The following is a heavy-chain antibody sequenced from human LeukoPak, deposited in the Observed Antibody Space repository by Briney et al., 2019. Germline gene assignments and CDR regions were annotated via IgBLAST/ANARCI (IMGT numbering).Heavy chain of an antibody. J-gene: IGHJ6*04. D-gene: IGHD1-26*01. CDR2: IYHSGST. Sequence: SETLSLTSAVSGGSISSGGYSWSWIRQPPGKGLEWIGYIYHSGSTYYNPSLKSRVTISVDRSKNQFSLRLSSVTAADTAVYYCARGRANYYYYGMDVWGKGTTVTVSS. CDR3: ARGRANYYYYGMDV. CDR1: GGSISSGGYS. V-gene: IGHV4-30-2*01.